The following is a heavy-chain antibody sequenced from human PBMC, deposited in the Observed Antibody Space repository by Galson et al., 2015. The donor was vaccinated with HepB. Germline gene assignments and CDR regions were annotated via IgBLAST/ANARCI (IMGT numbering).Heavy chain of an antibody. D-gene: IGHD3-22*01. Sequence: SLRLSCAASGFPFSNNGMHWVRQAPGKGLEWVAVTSNDETFKKYADSVKVRFTISRDNSKNTLYLQLNILRPDDTAVYYCVNGCEVGCKTIVLDPWGQGTLVTVSS. J-gene: IGHJ5*02. CDR1: GFPFSNNG. CDR3: VNGCEVGCKTIVLDP. V-gene: IGHV3-30*18. CDR2: TSNDETFK.